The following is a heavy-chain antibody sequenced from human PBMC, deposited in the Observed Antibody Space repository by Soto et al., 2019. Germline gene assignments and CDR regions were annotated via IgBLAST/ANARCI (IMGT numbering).Heavy chain of an antibody. CDR1: RYIFTGYY. V-gene: IGHV1-2*02. CDR2: INPNSGDT. CDR3: ARSHSAYPSHAMVA. Sequence: ASVKVSCKTSRYIFTGYYMHWARQAPGQGLEWMGWINPNSGDTNYAQRFKGRVSMTSDTSINTAYLELSRLRPGDTAVFFCARSHSAYPSHAMVACGQGTTVTVS. J-gene: IGHJ6*02.